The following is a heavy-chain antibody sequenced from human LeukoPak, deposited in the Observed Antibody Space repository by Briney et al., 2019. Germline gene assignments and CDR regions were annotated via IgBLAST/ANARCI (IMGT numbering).Heavy chain of an antibody. V-gene: IGHV4-31*03. Sequence: SSQTLSLTCTVSGGSISSGGYYRSWIRQHPGKGLEWIGYIYYSGSTYYNPSLKSRVTISVDTSKNQFSLKLSSVTAADTAVYYCARASGYDYPFNFDYWGQGTLVTVSS. D-gene: IGHD5-12*01. J-gene: IGHJ4*02. CDR2: IYYSGST. CDR3: ARASGYDYPFNFDY. CDR1: GGSISSGGYY.